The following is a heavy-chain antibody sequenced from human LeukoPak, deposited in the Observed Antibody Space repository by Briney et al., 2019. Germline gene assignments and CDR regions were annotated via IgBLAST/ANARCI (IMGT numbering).Heavy chain of an antibody. CDR1: GFTFSSYT. J-gene: IGHJ4*02. CDR2: ISYDGSTE. CDR3: ARGPPYYDFWSGYYDY. V-gene: IGHV3-30-3*01. Sequence: GGSLRLSCAASGFTFSSYTMHWVRQAPGKGLEWAAVISYDGSTEYYADSVKGRFTISRDNSKNTLYVQMNSLRAEDTAVYYCARGPPYYDFWSGYYDYWGQGTLVTVSS. D-gene: IGHD3-3*01.